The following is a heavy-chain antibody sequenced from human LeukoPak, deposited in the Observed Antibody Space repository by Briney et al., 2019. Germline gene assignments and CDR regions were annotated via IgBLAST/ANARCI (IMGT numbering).Heavy chain of an antibody. CDR3: ASNSPLRFLEWLSSRDYYYYGMDV. CDR2: IIPIFGTA. V-gene: IGHV1-69*13. J-gene: IGHJ6*02. CDR1: GGTFSSYA. D-gene: IGHD3-3*01. Sequence: SVKVSCKASGGTFSSYAISWVRQAPGQGLEWMGGIIPIFGTANYAQKFQGRVTITADESTSTAYMELSSLRSEDTAVYYCASNSPLRFLEWLSSRDYYYYGMDVWGQGTTVTVSS.